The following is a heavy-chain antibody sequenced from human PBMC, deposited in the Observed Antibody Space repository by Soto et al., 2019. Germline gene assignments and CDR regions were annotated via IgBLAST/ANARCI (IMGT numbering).Heavy chain of an antibody. Sequence: EVQLLESGGGLVQPGGSLRLSCAASGFTFSTYGMTWVRQAPGKGLEWVSFSSATGAGTYYADSVKGRFTISRDNSKKPRDPQMTRRGAGDTAVYYCAKDRRAGGNYGFYSDFWGQGALVIVSS. V-gene: IGHV3-23*01. J-gene: IGHJ4*02. D-gene: IGHD1-7*01. CDR2: SSATGAGT. CDR1: GFTFSTYG. CDR3: AKDRRAGGNYGFYSDF.